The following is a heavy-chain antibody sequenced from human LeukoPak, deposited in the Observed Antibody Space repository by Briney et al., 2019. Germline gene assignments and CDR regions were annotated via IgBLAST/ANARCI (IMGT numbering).Heavy chain of an antibody. D-gene: IGHD3-10*01. J-gene: IGHJ4*02. CDR1: GFTFSSYG. Sequence: GGSLRLSCAASGFTFSSYGMSWVRQAPGKGLEWVANIKQDGSEKHYVDSVKGRFTISRDNAKNSLYPQMNSLRAEDTAVYYCARVREIWFGEFAFDYWGQGTLVTVSS. CDR2: IKQDGSEK. V-gene: IGHV3-7*01. CDR3: ARVREIWFGEFAFDY.